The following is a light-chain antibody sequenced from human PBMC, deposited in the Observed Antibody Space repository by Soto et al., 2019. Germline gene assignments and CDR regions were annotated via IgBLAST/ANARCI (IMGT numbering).Light chain of an antibody. J-gene: IGKJ3*01. V-gene: IGKV1-12*01. CDR2: AAS. CDR1: QGLSSW. CDR3: QQTTSFPLT. Sequence: DIQMTQCPSFVSAAVRDRVTITCRASQGLSSWLAWYQHKPGRAPKLLIHAASSLESGVPSRFIGSGSGTVFTLTLSSLQPEDFATYYCQQTTSFPLTFGMGTKVDIK.